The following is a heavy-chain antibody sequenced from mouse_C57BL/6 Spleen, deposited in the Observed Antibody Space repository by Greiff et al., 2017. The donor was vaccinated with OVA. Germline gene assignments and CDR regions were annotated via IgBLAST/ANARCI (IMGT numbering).Heavy chain of an antibody. J-gene: IGHJ2*01. CDR3: ERGGDDLDY. CDR2: IDPSDSET. CDR1: GYTFTSYW. V-gene: IGHV1-52*01. Sequence: QVHVKQPGAELVRPGSSVKLSCKASGYTFTSYWMHWVKQRPIQGLEWIGNIDPSDSETHYNQKFKDKATLTVDKSSSTAYMQLSSLTSEDSAVYYCERGGDDLDYWGKGTTLTVSS.